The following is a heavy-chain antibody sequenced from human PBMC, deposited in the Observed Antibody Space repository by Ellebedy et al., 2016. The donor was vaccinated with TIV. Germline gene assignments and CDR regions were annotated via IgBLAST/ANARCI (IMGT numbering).Heavy chain of an antibody. CDR1: GYTFTTYY. CDR2: IDPSGGST. CDR3: ARGIIAASHYDMDV. Sequence: AASVKVSCKASGYTFTTYYMHWVRQAPAQGLEWMGMIDPSGGSTSYAQKFQGRVTMTRDTSTSKVYMELRSLRSEDTAVYYCARGIIAASHYDMDVWGQGTTVTVSS. J-gene: IGHJ6*02. D-gene: IGHD5-12*01. V-gene: IGHV1-46*01.